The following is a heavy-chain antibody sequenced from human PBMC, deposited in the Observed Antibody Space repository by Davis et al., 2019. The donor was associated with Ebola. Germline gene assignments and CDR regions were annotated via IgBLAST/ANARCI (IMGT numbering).Heavy chain of an antibody. CDR2: IFYTGST. V-gene: IGHV4-59*01. D-gene: IGHD3-16*01. CDR1: GGSISSYY. CDR3: ARDRGTYGTYGMDV. Sequence: GSLRLSCTVSGGSISSYYWSWIRQPPGKGLEWIGYIFYTGSTGYNPSLKSRVTISVDTSKKQLSLRLGSVTAADTAMYYCARDRGTYGTYGMDVWGQGTTVTVSS. J-gene: IGHJ6*02.